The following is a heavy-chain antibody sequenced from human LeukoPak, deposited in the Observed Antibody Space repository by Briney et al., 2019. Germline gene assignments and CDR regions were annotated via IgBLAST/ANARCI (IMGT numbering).Heavy chain of an antibody. CDR2: IYPGDSDT. D-gene: IGHD6-6*01. Sequence: GESLKISCKGSGYSFTNYWIGWVRQMPGKGLEWMGIIYPGDSDTRYSPSFQGQVTISADKSISTTYLQWSSLKASDTAIYYCARPQDSGSSSALDYWGQGTLVTVSS. CDR3: ARPQDSGSSSALDY. CDR1: GYSFTNYW. J-gene: IGHJ4*02. V-gene: IGHV5-51*01.